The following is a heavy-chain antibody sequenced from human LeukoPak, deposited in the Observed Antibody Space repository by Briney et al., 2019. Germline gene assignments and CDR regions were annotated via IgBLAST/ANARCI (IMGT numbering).Heavy chain of an antibody. J-gene: IGHJ6*02. D-gene: IGHD6-13*01. V-gene: IGHV3-23*01. CDR2: ISGRGGST. CDR1: GFNFRDAA. Sequence: GGSLRLSCVVSGFNFRDAAMTWVRQAPGKGLEWVSGISGRGGSTDYADSVKGRFTISRDNSNNTLDLQMNSLRAEDSAVYYCAKASLVSRSSLDYYYGMDVWGQGTTVTVSS. CDR3: AKASLVSRSSLDYYYGMDV.